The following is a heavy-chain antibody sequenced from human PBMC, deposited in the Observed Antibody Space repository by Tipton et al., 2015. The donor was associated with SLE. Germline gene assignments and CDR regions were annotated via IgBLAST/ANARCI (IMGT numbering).Heavy chain of an antibody. J-gene: IGHJ3*02. D-gene: IGHD2-21*01. V-gene: IGHV4-34*01. CDR3: ARDGGADCGATCLSPPSAFDI. Sequence: TLSLTCAVYGGSFSGYYWGWIRQPPGKGLEWIGEINHSGSTKYNPSLKSRITISVDTSRNHFSLKLNSVTAADTAVYYCARDGGADCGATCLSPPSAFDIWGHGTMVTVSS. CDR1: GGSFSGYY. CDR2: INHSGST.